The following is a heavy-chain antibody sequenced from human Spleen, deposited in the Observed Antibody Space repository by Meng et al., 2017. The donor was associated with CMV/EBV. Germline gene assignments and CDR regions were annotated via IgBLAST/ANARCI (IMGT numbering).Heavy chain of an antibody. J-gene: IGHJ4*02. D-gene: IGHD3-10*01. CDR1: GFTFNNYA. Sequence: GESLKISCAASGFTFNNYAMTWVRQAPGKGLEWVSVISRSGDSTLYADSVKGRFTISRDNSKNTLLLQMNTLRAEDTAVYYCAKAGVPRRFIGYYLDYWGQGTLVTVSS. V-gene: IGHV3-23*01. CDR3: AKAGVPRRFIGYYLDY. CDR2: ISRSGDST.